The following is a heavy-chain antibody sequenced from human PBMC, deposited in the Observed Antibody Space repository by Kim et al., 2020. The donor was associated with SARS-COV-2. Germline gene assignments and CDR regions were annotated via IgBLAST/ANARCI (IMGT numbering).Heavy chain of an antibody. Sequence: YYAASVKGRFTISRYKAEHSLYLQMNRLRAEDTAVYYCARDGGGMAKILVYWGQGSRDTVSS. J-gene: IGHJ4*02. CDR3: ARDGGGMAKILVY. V-gene: IGHV3-21*01. D-gene: IGHD3-16*01.